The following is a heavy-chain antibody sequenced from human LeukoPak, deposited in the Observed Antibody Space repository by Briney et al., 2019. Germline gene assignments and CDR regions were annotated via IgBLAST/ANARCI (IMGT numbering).Heavy chain of an antibody. CDR1: GYTFTSYG. J-gene: IGHJ4*02. CDR2: ISAYNGNP. V-gene: IGHV1-18*01. Sequence: ASVKVSCKASGYTFTSYGITWVRQAPGQGLEWMGWISAYNGNPNYAQKLQGRVTMTTDTSTSTAYMELRSLRSDDTAVYYCARGFTFGGVIPWFDYWGQGTLVTVSS. D-gene: IGHD3-16*02. CDR3: ARGFTFGGVIPWFDY.